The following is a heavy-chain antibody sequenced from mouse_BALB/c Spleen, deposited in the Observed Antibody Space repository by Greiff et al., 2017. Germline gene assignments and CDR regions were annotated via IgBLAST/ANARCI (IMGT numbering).Heavy chain of an antibody. V-gene: IGHV5-12-1*01. CDR2: ISSGGGST. J-gene: IGHJ1*01. Sequence: EVKLVESGGGLVKPGGSLKLSCAASGFAFSSYDMSWVRQTPEKRLEWVAYISSGGGSTYYPDTVKGRFTISRDNAKNTLYLQMSSLKSEDTAMYYCARPSYGNYGGYFDVWRAGTTVTVSS. CDR1: GFAFSSYD. D-gene: IGHD2-1*01. CDR3: ARPSYGNYGGYFDV.